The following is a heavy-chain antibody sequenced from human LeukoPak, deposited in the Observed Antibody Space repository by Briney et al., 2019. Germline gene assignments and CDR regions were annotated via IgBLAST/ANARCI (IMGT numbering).Heavy chain of an antibody. V-gene: IGHV3-74*01. Sequence: GGSLRLSCAASGFRFSNFWIIWVRQVPGKGLACVSRIDSAGGGTAYADSVKGRFSISRDNSKNTLDLQMNFLRVEDTGVYYCVRGDSNGVDSWGPGTLVTVSS. CDR2: IDSAGGGT. CDR1: GFRFSNFW. J-gene: IGHJ4*01. D-gene: IGHD5-18*01. CDR3: VRGDSNGVDS.